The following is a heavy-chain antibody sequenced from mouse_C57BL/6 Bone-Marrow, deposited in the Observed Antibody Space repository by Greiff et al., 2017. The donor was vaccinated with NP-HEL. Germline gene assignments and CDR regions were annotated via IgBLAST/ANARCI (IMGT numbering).Heavy chain of an antibody. Sequence: QVQLKQPAAELVRPGSSVKLSCKASGYTFTSYWMHWVKQRPIQGLEWIGNIDPSDSETHYNQKFKDKATLTVDKSSSTAYMQLSSLTSEDSAVYYCACIYYYGSSLYFDYWGQGTTLTVSS. D-gene: IGHD1-1*01. CDR3: ACIYYYGSSLYFDY. V-gene: IGHV1-52*01. CDR1: GYTFTSYW. J-gene: IGHJ2*01. CDR2: IDPSDSET.